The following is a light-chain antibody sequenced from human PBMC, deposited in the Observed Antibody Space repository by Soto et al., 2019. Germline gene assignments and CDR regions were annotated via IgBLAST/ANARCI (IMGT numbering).Light chain of an antibody. CDR2: GAS. CDR1: QGIGTE. V-gene: IGKV1-6*02. J-gene: IGKJ1*01. Sequence: AIQMTQSPSSLSASVGDRVTITCRASQGIGTELGWYQLKPGKAPKLLAYGASTLQGGVLPRFSGSGSGTDFTLTISSLQPDDFATYYCLQDFSYPRTFGQGTKVDIK. CDR3: LQDFSYPRT.